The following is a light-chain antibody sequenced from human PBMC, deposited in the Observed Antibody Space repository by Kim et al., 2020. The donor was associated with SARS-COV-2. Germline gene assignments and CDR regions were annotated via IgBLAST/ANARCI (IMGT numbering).Light chain of an antibody. CDR3: QSYDSSLSGSV. CDR1: SSNIGAGYD. CDR2: GNS. J-gene: IGLJ2*01. Sequence: HMVTISCTGSSSNIGAGYDVHWYQQLPGTAPKLLIYGNSNRPSGVPDRFSGSKSGTSASLAITGLQAEDEADYYCQSYDSSLSGSVFGGGTQLTVL. V-gene: IGLV1-40*01.